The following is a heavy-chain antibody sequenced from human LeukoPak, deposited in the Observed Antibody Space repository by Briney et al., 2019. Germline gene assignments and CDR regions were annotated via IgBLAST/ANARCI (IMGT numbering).Heavy chain of an antibody. CDR3: AKVLTMVRGVIRAPFDY. D-gene: IGHD3-10*01. CDR2: ISSSGDST. V-gene: IGHV3-23*01. Sequence: GGSLRLSCAASEFTFSSYAMSWVRQAPGKGLEWVSSISSSGDSTFHAESVKGRFTISRDNSKNTLYLEMNSLRAEDTAVYYCAKVLTMVRGVIRAPFDYWGQGTLVTVSS. CDR1: EFTFSSYA. J-gene: IGHJ4*02.